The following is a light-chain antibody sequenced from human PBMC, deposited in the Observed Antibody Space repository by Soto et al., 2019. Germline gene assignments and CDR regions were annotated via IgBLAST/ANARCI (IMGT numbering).Light chain of an antibody. J-gene: IGLJ1*01. Sequence: QSVLTQPPSASGTPRQGVGSSCSGSSSNIGSNTVSWYQQFPGTAPKLLIYSNNLRPSGVADRFSGSKSGTSASLAISWLQAEDEADYYCAAWDDSLNGYVFGTGTKLTVL. CDR2: SNN. V-gene: IGLV1-44*01. CDR3: AAWDDSLNGYV. CDR1: SSNIGSNT.